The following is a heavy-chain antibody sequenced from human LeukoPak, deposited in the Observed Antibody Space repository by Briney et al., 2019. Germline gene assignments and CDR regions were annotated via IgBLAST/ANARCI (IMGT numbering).Heavy chain of an antibody. J-gene: IGHJ6*03. CDR1: GGSFSGYY. V-gene: IGHV4-34*01. CDR2: INHSGST. Sequence: SETLSLTCAVYGGSFSGYYWSWIRQPPGRGLEWIGEINHSGSTNYNPSLKSRVTISVDTSKNQFSLKLSSVTAADTAVYYCARGSSFPYYYYYYYMDVWGKGTTGTVSS. D-gene: IGHD6-6*01. CDR3: ARGSSFPYYYYYYYMDV.